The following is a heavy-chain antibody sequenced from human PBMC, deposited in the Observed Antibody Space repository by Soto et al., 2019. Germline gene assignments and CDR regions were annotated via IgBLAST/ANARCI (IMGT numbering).Heavy chain of an antibody. CDR2: IYYSGST. CDR1: GGSISSGGYY. D-gene: IGHD2-15*01. Sequence: PSETLSLTCTVSGGSISSGGYYLSWIRQHPGKGLEWIGYIYYSGSTYYNPSLKSRVTISVDTSKNQFSLKLSSVTAADTAVYYCAGETCSGGSCYTGHWGQGTLVTVSS. J-gene: IGHJ4*02. CDR3: AGETCSGGSCYTGH. V-gene: IGHV4-31*03.